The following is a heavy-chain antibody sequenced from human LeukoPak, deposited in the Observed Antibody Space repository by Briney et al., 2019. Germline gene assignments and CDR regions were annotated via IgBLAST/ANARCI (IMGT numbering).Heavy chain of an antibody. V-gene: IGHV4-59*08. CDR3: ARHGGVSYTGFGY. J-gene: IGHJ4*02. CDR2: IYYSGST. Sequence: SETLSLTCTVSGGSISSYYWSWIRQPPGKGLEWIGYIYYSGSTYYNPSLKSRVTISVDTSKNQFSLKLSSVTAADTAVYYCARHGGVSYTGFGYWGQGTLVTVSS. D-gene: IGHD3-16*01. CDR1: GGSISSYY.